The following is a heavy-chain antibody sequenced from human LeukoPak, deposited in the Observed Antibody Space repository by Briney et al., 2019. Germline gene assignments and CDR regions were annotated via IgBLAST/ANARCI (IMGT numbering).Heavy chain of an antibody. Sequence: GGSLRLSCAASGFTFSNYAMTWVRQAPGRGLEWVSVISGGGTATYYADSVKGRLTISRDNSKNTLYLQMNSLRADDTAIYYCVKGGRTNSPLDYWGQGTLVT. D-gene: IGHD1-14*01. CDR1: GFTFSNYA. CDR3: VKGGRTNSPLDY. V-gene: IGHV3-23*01. J-gene: IGHJ4*02. CDR2: ISGGGTAT.